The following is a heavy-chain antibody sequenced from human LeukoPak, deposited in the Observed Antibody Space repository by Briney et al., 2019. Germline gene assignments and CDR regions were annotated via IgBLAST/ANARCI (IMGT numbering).Heavy chain of an antibody. CDR3: ARGVHVRKYDSNENCFDP. J-gene: IGHJ5*02. Sequence: ASVKVSCKASGYTFTSYYMHWVRQAPGQGLEWMGWINPNSGGTNYAQKFQGRVTMTRDTSISTAYMELSSLRSEDTAVYYCARGVHVRKYDSNENCFDPWGQGTLVTVSS. CDR1: GYTFTSYY. CDR2: INPNSGGT. D-gene: IGHD3-22*01. V-gene: IGHV1-2*02.